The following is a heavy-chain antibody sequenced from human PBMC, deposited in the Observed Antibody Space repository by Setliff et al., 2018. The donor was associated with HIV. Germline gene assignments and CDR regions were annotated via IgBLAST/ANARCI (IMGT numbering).Heavy chain of an antibody. V-gene: IGHV4-61*09. CDR3: GTAMYYYYGLDV. D-gene: IGHD2-2*01. CDR1: RGSISSGTYY. J-gene: IGHJ6*02. CDR2: ISTSGTT. Sequence: SETLSLTCTVSRGSISSGTYYWSWIRQPAGMRLEWIGHISTSGTTNYNPSLKSRVTISADTSKSQFSLKLTSVTAADTAAYYCGTAMYYYYGLDVWGQEIRVTVSS.